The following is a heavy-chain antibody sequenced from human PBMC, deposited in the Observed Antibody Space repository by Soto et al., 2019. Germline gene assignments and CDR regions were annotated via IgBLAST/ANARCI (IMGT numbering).Heavy chain of an antibody. CDR1: GYTFTNYA. CDR3: ARGYDFWGGMDV. D-gene: IGHD3-3*01. J-gene: IGHJ6*02. V-gene: IGHV1-3*01. CDR2: INAGNGNT. Sequence: GASVKVSCKASGYTFTNYAMHWVRQAPGQRLEWMGWINAGNGNTKYSQKFQGRVTITRDTSASTAYMELSSLRFEDTAMCYCARGYDFWGGMDVWGQGTTVTVSS.